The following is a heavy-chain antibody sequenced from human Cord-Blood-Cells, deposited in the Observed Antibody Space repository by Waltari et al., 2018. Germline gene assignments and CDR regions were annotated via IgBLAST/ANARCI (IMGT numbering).Heavy chain of an antibody. Sequence: QVQLVQSGAEVKKPGASVKVSCKASGYTFTSYAMHWVRQAPGQRLEWMGWINAGNGNTKYSQKFQGMVTITRDTSASTAYMELSSLRSEDTAVYYCARASGSSGFDYWGQGTLVTVSS. D-gene: IGHD3-10*01. CDR3: ARASGSSGFDY. CDR2: INAGNGNT. V-gene: IGHV1-3*01. J-gene: IGHJ4*02. CDR1: GYTFTSYA.